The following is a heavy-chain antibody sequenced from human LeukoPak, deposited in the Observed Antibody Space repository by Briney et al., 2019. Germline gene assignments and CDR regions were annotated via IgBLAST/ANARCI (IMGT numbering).Heavy chain of an antibody. J-gene: IGHJ4*02. Sequence: GGSLRLSCAASGFTFSSYEMNWVRQAPGKGLEWVSYISGSGSTMYYADSVKGRFTISRDNGKNSRYLQMNSLRAEDTAIYYCARDPGHFDYWGQGTLVTVSS. CDR2: ISGSGSTM. V-gene: IGHV3-48*03. CDR1: GFTFSSYE. CDR3: ARDPGHFDY.